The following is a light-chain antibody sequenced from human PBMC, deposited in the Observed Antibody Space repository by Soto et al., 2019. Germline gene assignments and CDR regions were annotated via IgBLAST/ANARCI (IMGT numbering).Light chain of an antibody. CDR1: QTVNSDY. CDR3: QQRHNWRDT. J-gene: IGKJ5*01. Sequence: IVLTQSPGTLSLSPGETATLSCRASQTVNSDYLAWFQQRPGQAPRLLIYAASSRATGIPDRVSGSGSGTDFTLTISRLEPEDFAVYYCQQRHNWRDTFGQGTRLEIK. V-gene: IGKV3D-20*02. CDR2: AAS.